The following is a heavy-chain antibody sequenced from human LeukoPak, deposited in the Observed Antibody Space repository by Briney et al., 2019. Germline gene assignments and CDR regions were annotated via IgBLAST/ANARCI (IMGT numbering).Heavy chain of an antibody. CDR1: GGSFSGYY. D-gene: IGHD6-25*01. CDR3: ARAASYFDY. CDR2: INHSGST. V-gene: IGHV4-34*01. Sequence: PSATLSLTCAVYGGSFSGYYWSWIRQPPGKGLEWIGEINHSGSTNYNPSLKSRVTISVDTYKNQFSLKLSSVTAADTAVYYCARAASYFDYWGQGTLVTVSS. J-gene: IGHJ4*02.